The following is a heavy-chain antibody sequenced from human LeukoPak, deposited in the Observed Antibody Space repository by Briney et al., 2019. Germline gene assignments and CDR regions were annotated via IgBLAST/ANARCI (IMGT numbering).Heavy chain of an antibody. J-gene: IGHJ6*03. CDR1: GFSVTTYW. CDR2: ISSSGSTI. Sequence: GGSLRLSCAVSGFSVTTYWMNWVRQAPGKGLEWVSYISSSGSTIYYADSVKGRFTISRDNAKNSLYLQMNSLRAEDTAVYYCARNRYYYYYYMDVWGKGTTVTISS. CDR3: ARNRYYYYYYMDV. V-gene: IGHV3-48*04. D-gene: IGHD1-14*01.